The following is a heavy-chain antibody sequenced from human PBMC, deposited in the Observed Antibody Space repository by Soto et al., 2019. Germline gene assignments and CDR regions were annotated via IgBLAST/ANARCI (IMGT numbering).Heavy chain of an antibody. Sequence: ESGGGLVQPGRSLRLSCAASGFTFGDYAMHWVRQPPGKGLEWVSSISWNSGNLGYADSVKGRFTISRDNAKNSLYLQMNSLRGEDTALYYCAKGASTTVFAFNDYWGQGTLVTVSS. V-gene: IGHV3-9*01. D-gene: IGHD4-17*01. CDR3: AKGASTTVFAFNDY. CDR2: ISWNSGNL. J-gene: IGHJ4*02. CDR1: GFTFGDYA.